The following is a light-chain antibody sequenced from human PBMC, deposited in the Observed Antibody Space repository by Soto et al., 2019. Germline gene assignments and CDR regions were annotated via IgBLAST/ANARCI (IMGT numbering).Light chain of an antibody. J-gene: IGLJ1*01. Sequence: QSALTQPASVSGSPGQSITISCTGTISDFVVYNYVSWYQQHPGKAPKLMIYGVSNRPSGVSNRFSGSKSGNTASLTISGLQADDEADYYCSSHTISSSLQVFGTGTKVHRP. CDR1: ISDFVVYNY. CDR2: GVS. CDR3: SSHTISSSLQV. V-gene: IGLV2-14*01.